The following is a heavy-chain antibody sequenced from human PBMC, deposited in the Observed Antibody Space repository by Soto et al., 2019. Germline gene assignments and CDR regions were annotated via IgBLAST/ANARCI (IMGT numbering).Heavy chain of an antibody. V-gene: IGHV3-74*01. J-gene: IGHJ4*02. D-gene: IGHD6-19*01. CDR2: INSDGSST. CDR1: GFTFSSYW. CDR3: AVAVAGPTAIGY. Sequence: EAQLVESGGGLVQPGGSLRLSCAASGFTFSSYWMHWVRQAPGKGLVWVSRINSDGSSTSYPDSVKGRFTISRDNAKNTLYLQMNSLRAEDTAVYYCAVAVAGPTAIGYWGQGTLVTVSS.